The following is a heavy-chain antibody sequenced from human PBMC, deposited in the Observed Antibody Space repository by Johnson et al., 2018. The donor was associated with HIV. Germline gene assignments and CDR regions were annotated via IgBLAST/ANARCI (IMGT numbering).Heavy chain of an antibody. CDR2: ISYDGSNK. J-gene: IGHJ3*02. CDR3: AKDWDRWLQPPGDAFDI. D-gene: IGHD5-24*01. V-gene: IGHV3-30*18. Sequence: QVQVLESGGGLVQPGGSLRLSCAASGFTFSSYVIHWVRQPPGKGLEWVAVISYDGSNKYYGDSVRGRFTISRDNSKNTLYLQMNSLRAEDTAVYYCAKDWDRWLQPPGDAFDIWGHGTMVTVSS. CDR1: GFTFSSYV.